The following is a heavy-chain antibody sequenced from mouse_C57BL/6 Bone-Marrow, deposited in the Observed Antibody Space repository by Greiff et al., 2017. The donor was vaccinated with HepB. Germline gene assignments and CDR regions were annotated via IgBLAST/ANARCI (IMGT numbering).Heavy chain of an antibody. CDR2: IHPNSGST. V-gene: IGHV1-64*01. D-gene: IGHD1-1*01. J-gene: IGHJ2*01. Sequence: QVQLKQPGAELVKPGASVKLSCKASGYTFTSYWMHWVKQRPGQGLAWIGMIHPNSGSTNYNEKFKSKATLTIDKSSSTAYMQLSSLTSEDSAVYYCARSLHCTTVVAKDYWGQGTTLTVSS. CDR3: ARSLHCTTVVAKDY. CDR1: GYTFTSYW.